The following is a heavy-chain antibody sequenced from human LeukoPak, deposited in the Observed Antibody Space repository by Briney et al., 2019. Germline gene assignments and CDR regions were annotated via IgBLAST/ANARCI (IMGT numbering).Heavy chain of an antibody. J-gene: IGHJ4*02. Sequence: SETLSLTCAVYGGSFGGNYWSWIRQPPGKGLEWIGEINHSGSTNYNPSLKSRVTLSVDTPKNQFSLRLNSVTAADTAVYYCARDYSGYDSYWGQGTLVTVSS. CDR1: GGSFGGNY. CDR2: INHSGST. D-gene: IGHD5-12*01. V-gene: IGHV4-34*01. CDR3: ARDYSGYDSY.